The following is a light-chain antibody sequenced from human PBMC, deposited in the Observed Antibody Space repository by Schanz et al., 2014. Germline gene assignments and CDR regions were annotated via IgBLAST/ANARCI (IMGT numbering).Light chain of an antibody. CDR2: DAS. CDR1: QSLSKNY. V-gene: IGKV3-15*01. CDR3: QQYNHWPQLT. J-gene: IGKJ4*01. Sequence: EFVLTQSPGTLSLSPGERATLSCRASQSLSKNYLAWYQQKPGQAPRLLIYDASTRATGIPARFSGSGSGTDFTLTISSLQSEDFAVYYCQQYNHWPQLTFGGGTKVEIK.